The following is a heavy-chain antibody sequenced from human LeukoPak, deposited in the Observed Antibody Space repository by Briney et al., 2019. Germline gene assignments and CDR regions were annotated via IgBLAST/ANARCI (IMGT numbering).Heavy chain of an antibody. D-gene: IGHD2-2*01. CDR2: ISSSGSNT. CDR3: AKVGGGSTIDY. CDR1: EFTYG. V-gene: IGHV3-23*01. J-gene: IGHJ4*02. Sequence: PGGSLRLSCAASEFTYGMNWVRQAPGKGLECVSAISSSGSNTYYADSVKGRFTISRDNSKNTLYLQMNSLRAEDTAVYYCAKVGGGSTIDYWGQGTLVTVSS.